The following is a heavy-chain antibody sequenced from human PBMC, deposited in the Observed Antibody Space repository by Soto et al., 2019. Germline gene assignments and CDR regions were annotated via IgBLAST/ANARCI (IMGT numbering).Heavy chain of an antibody. V-gene: IGHV3-33*01. D-gene: IGHD3-9*01. Sequence: QVQLVESGGGVVQPGRSLRLSCAASGFTFSSYGMHWVRQAPGKGLEWVAVIWYDGSNKYYADSVKGRFTISRDNSKNTLDLQMNSQRAEDTAVYYCASLSAGGLRYFDWVVADAFDIWGQGTMVTVSS. J-gene: IGHJ3*02. CDR3: ASLSAGGLRYFDWVVADAFDI. CDR1: GFTFSSYG. CDR2: IWYDGSNK.